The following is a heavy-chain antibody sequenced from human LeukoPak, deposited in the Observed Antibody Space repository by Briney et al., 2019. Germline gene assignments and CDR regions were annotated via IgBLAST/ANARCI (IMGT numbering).Heavy chain of an antibody. D-gene: IGHD3-10*01. CDR1: GGSFSGYY. CDR2: INHSGST. J-gene: IGHJ5*02. V-gene: IGHV4-34*01. CDR3: ANYGSGTYRFDP. Sequence: SETLSLTCAVYGGSFSGYYWSWIRQPPGKGLEWIGEINHSGSTNYNPSLKSRVTISVDTSKNQFSLKLSSVTAADTAVYYCANYGSGTYRFDPWGQGTLVTVSS.